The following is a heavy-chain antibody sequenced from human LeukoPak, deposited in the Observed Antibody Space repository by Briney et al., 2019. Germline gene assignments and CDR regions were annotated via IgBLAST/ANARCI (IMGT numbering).Heavy chain of an antibody. CDR1: GFTFSSYA. D-gene: IGHD2/OR15-2a*01. Sequence: GGTLRLSCAASGFTFSSYAMHWVRQAPGKGLEWVAVISYDGSNKYYADSVKGRFTISRDNSKNTLYLQMNSLRAEDTAVYYCARDVVAGVLERAFQNWGQGTLVTVSS. CDR3: ARDVVAGVLERAFQN. J-gene: IGHJ4*02. CDR2: ISYDGSNK. V-gene: IGHV3-30*04.